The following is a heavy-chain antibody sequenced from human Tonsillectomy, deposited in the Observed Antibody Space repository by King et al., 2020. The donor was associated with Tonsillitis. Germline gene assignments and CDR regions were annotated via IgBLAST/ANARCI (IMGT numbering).Heavy chain of an antibody. D-gene: IGHD3-10*01. CDR3: ARDRVWFGQSASYYDYGMDV. CDR1: GGSISTYY. Sequence: VQLQESGPGLVKPSETLSLTCTVSGGSISTYYWSWIRQPPGKGLEWIGYIYYSGSTNYNPSLKSRVTISVDTSKNQFSMKLSSVTAADTAVYYCARDRVWFGQSASYYDYGMDVCGQGTTVTVSS. J-gene: IGHJ6*02. V-gene: IGHV4-59*01. CDR2: IYYSGST.